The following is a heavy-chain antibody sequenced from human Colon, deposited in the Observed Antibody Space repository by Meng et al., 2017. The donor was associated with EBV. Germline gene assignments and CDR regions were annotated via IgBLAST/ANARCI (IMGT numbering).Heavy chain of an antibody. CDR3: VISSHN. V-gene: IGHV4-39*07. CDR2: IYYRGIK. J-gene: IGHJ4*02. CDR1: GGSITRTSSS. Sequence: LHLLKSGPALVKTSATLCLTFTNSGGSITRTSSSWGWVRQPPGKSLGWIGSIYYRGIKNYHPSPKSRISMSVGMSKNQFSLKVTSVTAADTAIYYCVISSHNWGQGTLVTVSS. D-gene: IGHD3-3*02.